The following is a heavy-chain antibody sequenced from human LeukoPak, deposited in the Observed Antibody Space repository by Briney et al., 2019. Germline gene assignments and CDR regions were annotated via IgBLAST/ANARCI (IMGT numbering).Heavy chain of an antibody. CDR1: GYTLTELS. J-gene: IGHJ4*02. CDR3: AIPQLYYDYVWGSYRAAHYYFDY. V-gene: IGHV1-24*01. D-gene: IGHD3-16*02. Sequence: RASVKVSCKVSGYTLTELSMHWVRQAPGKGLEWMGGFDPEDGETIYAQKFQGRVTMTEDTSTDTAYMELSSLKSEDTAVYYCAIPQLYYDYVWGSYRAAHYYFDYWGQGTLVTVSS. CDR2: FDPEDGET.